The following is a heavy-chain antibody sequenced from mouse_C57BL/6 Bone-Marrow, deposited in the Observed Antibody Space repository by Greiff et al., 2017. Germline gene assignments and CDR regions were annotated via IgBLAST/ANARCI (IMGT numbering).Heavy chain of an antibody. J-gene: IGHJ3*01. Sequence: VHVKQSGAELVRPGASVKLSCTASGFNIKDDYMHWVKQRPEQGLEWIGWIDPENGDTEYASKFQGKATITADTSSNPAYLQLSSLTSEDTAVYYCLYSNFFAYWGQGTLVTVSA. CDR1: GFNIKDDY. D-gene: IGHD2-5*01. CDR3: LYSNFFAY. CDR2: IDPENGDT. V-gene: IGHV14-4*01.